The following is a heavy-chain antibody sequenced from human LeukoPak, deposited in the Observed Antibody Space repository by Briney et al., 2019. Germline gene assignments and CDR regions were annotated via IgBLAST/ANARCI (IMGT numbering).Heavy chain of an antibody. CDR1: GGSISSSSW. J-gene: IGHJ3*02. CDR2: MYHSGST. V-gene: IGHV4-4*02. Sequence: SGTLSLTCGVSGGSISSSSWWSWVRQPPGKGLEWIGEMYHSGSTNYNPSLKSRVTISVDKSKKQISLKLSSVTAADTAVYYCARERSSRCSSTSCYSDAFDIWGQGTMVTVSS. D-gene: IGHD2-2*01. CDR3: ARERSSRCSSTSCYSDAFDI.